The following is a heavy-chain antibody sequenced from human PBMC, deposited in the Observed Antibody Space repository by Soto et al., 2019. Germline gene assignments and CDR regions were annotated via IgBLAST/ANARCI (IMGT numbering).Heavy chain of an antibody. CDR3: ARSVLSHGYPRLDS. CDR1: GYTFTSYD. D-gene: IGHD3-22*01. Sequence: ASVKVSCKASGYTFTSYDINWVRQATGQGLEWMGWMNPNSGNTGYAQKFQGGVTMTRDTSISTAYMELRSLRSDDTAVYYCARSVLSHGYPRLDSWGQGTLVTVSS. CDR2: MNPNSGNT. J-gene: IGHJ4*02. V-gene: IGHV1-8*01.